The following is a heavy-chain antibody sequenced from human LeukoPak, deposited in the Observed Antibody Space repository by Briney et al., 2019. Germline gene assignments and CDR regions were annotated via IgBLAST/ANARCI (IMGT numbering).Heavy chain of an antibody. CDR3: ARDGHYFGSGVYFNIDY. V-gene: IGHV4-59*01. Sequence: SETLSLTCTVSGGSISSYYWSWIRQPPGKGLEWIGYIYYSGSTSYNPSLKSRVTISVDTSKKQFSLKLSSVTAADTAFYYCARDGHYFGSGVYFNIDYWGQGTLVTVSS. D-gene: IGHD3-10*01. CDR1: GGSISSYY. CDR2: IYYSGST. J-gene: IGHJ4*02.